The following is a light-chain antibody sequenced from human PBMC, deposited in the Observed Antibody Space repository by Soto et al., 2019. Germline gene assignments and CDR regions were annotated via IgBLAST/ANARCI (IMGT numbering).Light chain of an antibody. J-gene: IGKJ1*01. Sequence: DIVLTQTPLSLSVTPGQPASISCKSSESLLHSDGKTYLCWYLQKAGQPPQVLIYEVSNRFSGVQERLSGRGSRTDSTLKISRGEAVDVGVSYGMQSIQLPWTFGQGNKV. CDR1: ESLLHSDGKTY. CDR3: MQSIQLPWT. V-gene: IGKV2D-29*01. CDR2: EVS.